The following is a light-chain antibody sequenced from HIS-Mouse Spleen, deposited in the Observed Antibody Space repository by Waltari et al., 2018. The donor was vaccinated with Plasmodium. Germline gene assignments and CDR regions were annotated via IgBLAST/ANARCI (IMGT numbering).Light chain of an antibody. CDR2: EGS. CDR1: SSDVGSYNL. V-gene: IGLV2-23*03. Sequence: QSALTQPASVSGSPGQSITISCTGTSSDVGSYNLVSWYQQHPGKAPKLMIYEGSKRPSGVSNLFSGSTSGNTASLTISGLQAEDEADYYCCSYAGSSTFVFGGGTKLTVL. CDR3: CSYAGSSTFV. J-gene: IGLJ3*02.